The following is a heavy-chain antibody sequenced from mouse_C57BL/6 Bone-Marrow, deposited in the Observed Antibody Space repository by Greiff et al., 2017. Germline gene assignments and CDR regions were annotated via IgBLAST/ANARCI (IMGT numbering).Heavy chain of an antibody. Sequence: QVQLQQSGAELVRPGASVKLSCKASGYTFTDYYINWVKQRPGQGLEWIARIYPGSGNTYYNEKFKGKATLTAEKSSSTAYMQLSSLTSEDSAVYFCASSDGYYDYWGQGTTLTVSS. D-gene: IGHD2-3*01. V-gene: IGHV1-76*01. CDR1: GYTFTDYY. CDR3: ASSDGYYDY. CDR2: IYPGSGNT. J-gene: IGHJ2*01.